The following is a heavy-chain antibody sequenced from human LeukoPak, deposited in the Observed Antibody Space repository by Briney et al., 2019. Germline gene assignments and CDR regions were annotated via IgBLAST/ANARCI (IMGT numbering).Heavy chain of an antibody. Sequence: GESLKISCKGFGYSFTSYWIAWVRQMPGKGLEWMGIIYPGDSESRYSPSFQGQVTISADKSISTAYLQWSSLQASDTAVYYCARRGGSLFYMDVWGKGTTVTISS. CDR3: ARRGGSLFYMDV. D-gene: IGHD3-10*01. J-gene: IGHJ6*03. V-gene: IGHV5-51*01. CDR2: IYPGDSES. CDR1: GYSFTSYW.